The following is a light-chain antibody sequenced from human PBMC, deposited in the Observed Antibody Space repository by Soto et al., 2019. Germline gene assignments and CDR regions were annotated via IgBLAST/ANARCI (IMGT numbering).Light chain of an antibody. V-gene: IGKV1-5*01. CDR3: QHNNRDPWT. CDR2: HAS. J-gene: IGKJ1*01. CDR1: QTINNW. Sequence: DIQMTQSPSTLSASIGDRVTITCRASQTINNWYAWYQQNPGKAPNLLIYHASHLETGLPSRFGGSAFGTVFTLTICFLQADDLATSYRQHNNRDPWTSGQGNKVDIK.